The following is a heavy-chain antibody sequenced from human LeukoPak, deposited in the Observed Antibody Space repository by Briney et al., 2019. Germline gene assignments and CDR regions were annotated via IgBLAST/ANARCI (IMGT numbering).Heavy chain of an antibody. CDR2: IGSSVSTR. D-gene: IGHD3-3*01. V-gene: IGHV3-48*01. J-gene: IGHJ4*02. Sequence: GGFLRLSCAVSGFTFSSYNMNWVRRAPGKGLEWVSYIGSSVSTRYYADSVKGRFTISRDNGKHSLYLQMNSLRAEDTAVYYCAREGSDFWSGYSKGYFDYWGQGTLVTVSS. CDR3: AREGSDFWSGYSKGYFDY. CDR1: GFTFSSYN.